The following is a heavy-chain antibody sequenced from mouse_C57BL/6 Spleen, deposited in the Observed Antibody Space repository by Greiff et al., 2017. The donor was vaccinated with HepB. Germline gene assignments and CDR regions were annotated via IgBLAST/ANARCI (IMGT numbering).Heavy chain of an antibody. D-gene: IGHD2-10*01. CDR3: TRRGPYYGNYDYAMDY. CDR1: GFTFSSYA. J-gene: IGHJ4*01. V-gene: IGHV5S21*01. Sequence: DVHLVESGEGLVKPGGSLKLSCAASGFTFSSYAMSWVRQTPEKRLEWVAYISSGGDYIYYADTVKGRFTISRDNARNTLYLQMSSLKSEDTAMYYCTRRGPYYGNYDYAMDYWGQGTSVTVSS. CDR2: ISSGGDYI.